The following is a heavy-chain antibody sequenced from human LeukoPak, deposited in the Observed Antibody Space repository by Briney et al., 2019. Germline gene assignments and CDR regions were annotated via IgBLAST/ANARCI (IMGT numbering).Heavy chain of an antibody. CDR1: EFTFSSYA. D-gene: IGHD4-17*01. CDR2: INSSGGRT. J-gene: IGHJ4*02. Sequence: GGSLRLSCAASEFTFSSYAMTGVRQAPGKGLQWVSTINSSGGRTYYADSVKGRFTISRDSSKNTLYLQMNSLRAEDTAVYYCAKDRASDGGYSFDYWGQGALVTVSS. CDR3: AKDRASDGGYSFDY. V-gene: IGHV3-23*01.